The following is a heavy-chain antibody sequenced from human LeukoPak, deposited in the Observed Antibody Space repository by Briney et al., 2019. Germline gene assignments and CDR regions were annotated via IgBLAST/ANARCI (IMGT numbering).Heavy chain of an antibody. CDR2: INPNSGNT. J-gene: IGHJ5*02. Sequence: ASVKVSCKASAFTNYDINWVRQASGQGLEWMGWINPNSGNTGYAQKFQGRISLTRNTSITTAYMELSSLTSEDTAVYYCARGRKSIAVAGTVWFDPWGQGTLVTVSS. CDR1: AFTNYD. D-gene: IGHD6-19*01. V-gene: IGHV1-8*01. CDR3: ARGRKSIAVAGTVWFDP.